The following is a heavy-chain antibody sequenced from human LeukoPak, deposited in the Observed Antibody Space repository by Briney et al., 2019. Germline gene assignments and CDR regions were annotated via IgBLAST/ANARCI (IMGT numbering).Heavy chain of an antibody. CDR3: AKGYSSSSLSLFGY. CDR1: GFTFDDYA. V-gene: IGHV3-9*01. Sequence: SLRLSCAASGFTFDDYAMHWVRQAPGKGLEWVSGISWNSGSIGYADSAKGRFTISRDNAKNSLYLQMNSLRAEDTALYYCAKGYSSSSLSLFGYWGQGTLVTVSS. D-gene: IGHD6-6*01. J-gene: IGHJ4*02. CDR2: ISWNSGSI.